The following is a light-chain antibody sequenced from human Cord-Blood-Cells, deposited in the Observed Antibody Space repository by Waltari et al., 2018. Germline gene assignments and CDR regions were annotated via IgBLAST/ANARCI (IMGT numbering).Light chain of an antibody. V-gene: IGLV2-11*01. CDR1: SSDVGGYNY. CDR3: CSYAGSYTLV. J-gene: IGLJ2*01. CDR2: DVS. Sequence: LTQPRSVSGSPGQSVTISCTGTSSDVGGYNYVSWYQQHPGKAPKLMIYDVSKRPSGVPDRFSGSKSGNTASLTISGLQAEDEADYYCCSYAGSYTLVFGGGTKLTVL.